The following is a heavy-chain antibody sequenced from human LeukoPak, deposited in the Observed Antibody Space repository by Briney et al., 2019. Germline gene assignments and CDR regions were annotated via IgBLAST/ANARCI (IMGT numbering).Heavy chain of an antibody. V-gene: IGHV3-48*04. CDR2: ISSSSSTI. J-gene: IGHJ4*02. D-gene: IGHD6-6*01. CDR3: AREGASIADYTFDY. CDR1: GFTFSSYS. Sequence: GGSLRLSCAASGFTFSSYSMNWVRQAPGKGLEWVSYISSSSSTIYYADSVKGRFTISRDNAKNSLYLQMNSLRAEDTAVYYCAREGASIADYTFDYWGQGTLVTVSS.